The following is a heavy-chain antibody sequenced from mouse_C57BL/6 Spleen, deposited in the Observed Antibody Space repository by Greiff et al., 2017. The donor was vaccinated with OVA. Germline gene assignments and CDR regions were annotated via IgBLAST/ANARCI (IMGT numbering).Heavy chain of an antibody. V-gene: IGHV1-69*01. Sequence: VQLQQPGAELVMPGASVKLSCKASGYTFTSYWMHWVKQRPGQGLEWIGEIDPSDSYTNYNQKFKGKSTLTVDKSSSTAYMQLSSLTSEDSAVYYCARSGGFAYWGQGTLVTVSA. CDR1: GYTFTSYW. D-gene: IGHD3-1*01. CDR3: ARSGGFAY. J-gene: IGHJ3*01. CDR2: IDPSDSYT.